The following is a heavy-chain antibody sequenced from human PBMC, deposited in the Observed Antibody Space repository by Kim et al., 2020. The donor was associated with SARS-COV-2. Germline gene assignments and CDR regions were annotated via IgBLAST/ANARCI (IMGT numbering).Heavy chain of an antibody. Sequence: SETLSLTCTVSGGSISSYYWSWIRQPPGKGLEWIGYIYYSGSTNYNPSLKSRVTMSVDTSKNQFSLKLSSVTAADTAVYYCARDLFGRFDAFDIWGQGTMVTVSS. CDR3: ARDLFGRFDAFDI. CDR2: IYYSGST. CDR1: GGSISSYY. J-gene: IGHJ3*02. D-gene: IGHD3-10*02. V-gene: IGHV4-59*13.